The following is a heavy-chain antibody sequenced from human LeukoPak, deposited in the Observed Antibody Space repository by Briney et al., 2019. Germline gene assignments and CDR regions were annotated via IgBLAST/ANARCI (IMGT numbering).Heavy chain of an antibody. D-gene: IGHD3-10*02. V-gene: IGHV3-30*18. CDR1: GFTFSSYG. CDR3: AELGITMIGGV. CDR2: ISYDGSNK. Sequence: GGSLRLSCAASGFTFSSYGMHWVRQAPGKGLEWVAVISYDGSNKYYADSVKGRFTISRDNAKNSLYLQMNSLRAEDTAVYYCAELGITMIGGVWGKGATVTISS. J-gene: IGHJ6*04.